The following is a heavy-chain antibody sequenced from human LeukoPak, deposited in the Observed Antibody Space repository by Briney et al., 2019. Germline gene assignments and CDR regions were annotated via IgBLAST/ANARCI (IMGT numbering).Heavy chain of an antibody. CDR2: VYHTGST. CDR3: ARGPGSGYFDY. Sequence: SETLSLTCAVYGGSFSPYYWNWIRQPPGKGLEWIGEVYHTGSTSYNPSLKSRVTISVDTSKNQFSLKLTSVTAADTAVYYCARGPGSGYFDYWGQGTLVTVSS. D-gene: IGHD3-10*01. CDR1: GGSFSPYY. V-gene: IGHV4-34*01. J-gene: IGHJ4*02.